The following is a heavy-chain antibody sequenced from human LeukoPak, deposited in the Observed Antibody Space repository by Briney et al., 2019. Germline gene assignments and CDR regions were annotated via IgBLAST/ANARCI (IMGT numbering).Heavy chain of an antibody. J-gene: IGHJ4*02. CDR2: IYHSGST. CDR3: ARVYCSGGSCYFDY. D-gene: IGHD2-15*01. CDR1: GGSISSSNW. V-gene: IGHV4-4*02. Sequence: SETLSLTCAVSGGSISSSNWWSWVRQPPGKGLEWIGEIYHSGSTNYNPSLKSRVTISVDKSKNQFSLKLSSVTAADAAVYYCARVYCSGGSCYFDYWGQGTLVTVSS.